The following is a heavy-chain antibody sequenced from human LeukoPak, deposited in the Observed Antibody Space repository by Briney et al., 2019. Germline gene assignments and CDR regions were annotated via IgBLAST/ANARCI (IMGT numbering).Heavy chain of an antibody. CDR2: ISSGSSYI. V-gene: IGHV3-21*04. CDR1: GFTFSDYS. J-gene: IGHJ6*02. CDR3: AKYGLGSGIQVWGDFGMDV. Sequence: KPGGSLRLSCEASGFTFSDYSMNWVRQAPGKGLEWVSSISSGSSYIYYADSVKGRFTISRDNAKNSLYLQMNSLRAEDTAVYYCAKYGLGSGIQVWGDFGMDVWGQGTTVTVSS. D-gene: IGHD5-18*01.